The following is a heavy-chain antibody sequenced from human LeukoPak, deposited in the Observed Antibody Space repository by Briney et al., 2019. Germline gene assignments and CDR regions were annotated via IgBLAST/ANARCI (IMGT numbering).Heavy chain of an antibody. J-gene: IGHJ4*02. CDR3: ARGLLGLSIDY. Sequence: SETLSLTCTVPGGSISSYYWSWIRQPPGKGLEWIGNAFHSGTTFYNPSLKSRVTISVDTSKNQFSLKLRSVTAADTAVYYCARGLLGLSIDYWGQGTLVTVSS. CDR2: AFHSGTT. CDR1: GGSISSYY. D-gene: IGHD2/OR15-2a*01. V-gene: IGHV4-59*08.